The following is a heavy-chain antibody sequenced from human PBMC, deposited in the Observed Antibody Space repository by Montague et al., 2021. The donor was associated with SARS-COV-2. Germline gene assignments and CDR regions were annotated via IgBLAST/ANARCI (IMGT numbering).Heavy chain of an antibody. D-gene: IGHD3-22*01. Sequence: SETLSLTCTVSGGSISSYCWSWIRQPPGKGLEWIGYIYYSGSTNYNPSLKSRVTISVDTSKNQFSLKLSSVTAADTAVYYCARVRTYYYDSSGYYYGIYYYYGMDVWGQGTTVTVSS. CDR1: GGSISSYC. CDR3: ARVRTYYYDSSGYYYGIYYYYGMDV. J-gene: IGHJ6*02. V-gene: IGHV4-59*01. CDR2: IYYSGST.